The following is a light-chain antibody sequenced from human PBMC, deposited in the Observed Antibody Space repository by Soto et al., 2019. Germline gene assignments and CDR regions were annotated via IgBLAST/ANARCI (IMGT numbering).Light chain of an antibody. J-gene: IGLJ1*01. V-gene: IGLV2-8*01. Sequence: QSVLTQPPSASGSPGQSVTISCTGSSSDVGGYNYVSWYQQHPGKAPKLMIYEVNKRPSGVPDRFSGSKSGNTASLTVSGLQAEDEADYYCSPHARRTFPYLFATGTRVTV. CDR2: EVN. CDR3: SPHARRTFPYL. CDR1: SSDVGGYNY.